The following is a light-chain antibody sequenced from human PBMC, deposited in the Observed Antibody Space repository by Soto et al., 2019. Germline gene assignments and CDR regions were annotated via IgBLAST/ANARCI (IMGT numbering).Light chain of an antibody. V-gene: IGLV2-14*01. CDR2: EVS. CDR1: SSDIGGYNY. CDR3: SSHTTSSTLV. Sequence: QSVLTQPASVSGSPGQSITISCTGTSSDIGGYNYVSWFQHHPGKAPKLIIYEVSDRPSGVSYRFSGSKSGNTASLTISGLQAEDEADYYCSSHTTSSTLVFGEGTKLTVL. J-gene: IGLJ2*01.